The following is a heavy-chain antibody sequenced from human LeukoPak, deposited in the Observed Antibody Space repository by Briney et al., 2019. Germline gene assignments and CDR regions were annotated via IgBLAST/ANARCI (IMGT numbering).Heavy chain of an antibody. CDR1: GFTFSGHW. J-gene: IGHJ4*02. CDR3: TRDRSRAEDD. D-gene: IGHD1-14*01. Sequence: QPGGSLRLSCAASGFTFSGHWMSWVCQAPGKGLEWVANINQGGSDKYYVDSVKGRFTISRDNANNLLYLQMNSLRGEDTAVYYCTRDRSRAEDDWGQGTLVTVSS. CDR2: INQGGSDK. V-gene: IGHV3-7*01.